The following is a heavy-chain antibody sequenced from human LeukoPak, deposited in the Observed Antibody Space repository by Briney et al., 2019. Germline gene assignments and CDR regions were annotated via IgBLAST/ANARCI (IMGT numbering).Heavy chain of an antibody. J-gene: IGHJ4*02. CDR1: GFTFSNYN. CDR2: ISRGSSSI. D-gene: IGHD4-17*01. Sequence: GGSLRLSCAASGFTFSNYNMNWVRQAPGKGLEWVSKISRGSSSIYYADSVKGRFTISRDNARNSVFLQMNSLRDEDAAVYYCARGATVTSPFDYWGQGTLVTVST. CDR3: ARGATVTSPFDY. V-gene: IGHV3-48*02.